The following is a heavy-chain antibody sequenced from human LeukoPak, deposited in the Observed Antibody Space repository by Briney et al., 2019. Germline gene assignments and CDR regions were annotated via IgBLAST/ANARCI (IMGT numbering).Heavy chain of an antibody. D-gene: IGHD3-10*01. V-gene: IGHV1-2*02. CDR3: ARFGDSHADS. Sequence: ASVKVSCKASGYTFTGYYMHWVRQAPGQGLVWMGWINPNSGDTNYAQKFQGRVTMTSDTSISTAYMELSRLRSDDTAVYYCARFGDSHADSRGQGTLVTVSS. CDR1: GYTFTGYY. J-gene: IGHJ4*02. CDR2: INPNSGDT.